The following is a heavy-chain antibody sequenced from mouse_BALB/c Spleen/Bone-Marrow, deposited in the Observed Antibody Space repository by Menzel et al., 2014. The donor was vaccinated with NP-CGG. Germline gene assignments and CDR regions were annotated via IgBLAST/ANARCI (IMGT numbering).Heavy chain of an antibody. CDR2: IWSGGST. V-gene: IGHV2-4*02. CDR3: ARNKGGAMDY. D-gene: IGHD3-3*01. J-gene: IGHJ4*01. Sequence: QAQLKESGPAPVQPSPSLSITCTVSGFPLTSYGVHWVRQPPGKGPEWLGVIWSGGSTDYNAAFISRLSISKDNSKSQVFFKMNSLQAYDTAIYYCARNKGGAMDYWGQGTSVTVSS. CDR1: GFPLTSYG.